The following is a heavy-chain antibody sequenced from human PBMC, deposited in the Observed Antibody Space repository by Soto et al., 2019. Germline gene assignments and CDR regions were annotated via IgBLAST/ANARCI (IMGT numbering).Heavy chain of an antibody. CDR1: GFTLSGYA. CDR2: ISSNGVGT. J-gene: IGHJ6*03. CDR3: ARRARPDFYYMDV. Sequence: EVQLAESGGGLAQPGGSLRLSCAASGFTLSGYAMAWVRQAPGKGLEYVSGISSNGVGTYYANSVQGRFTISRDNSKNTVYLQMGSLRPEDMAVYYCARRARPDFYYMDVWGQGTTVTVS. V-gene: IGHV3-64*01. D-gene: IGHD6-6*01.